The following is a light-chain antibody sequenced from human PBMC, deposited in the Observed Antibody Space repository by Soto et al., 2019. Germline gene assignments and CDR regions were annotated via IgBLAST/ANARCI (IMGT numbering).Light chain of an antibody. CDR1: QSFSSW. J-gene: IGKJ4*01. CDR3: QQYNSYPLT. CDR2: KTS. V-gene: IGKV1-5*03. Sequence: DIQMTQSPSTLSASVGDRVTITCRASQSFSSWLAWYQQKPGKAPKLLIYKTSSLESGVPSRFSGSGSGTEFTLTISSLQPDDFATYYCQQYNSYPLTFGGGTRVEIK.